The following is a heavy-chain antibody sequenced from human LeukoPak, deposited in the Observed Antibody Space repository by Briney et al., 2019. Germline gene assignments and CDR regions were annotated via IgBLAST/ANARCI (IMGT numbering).Heavy chain of an antibody. CDR3: ARDDTHYGSSGSFYDAFGI. D-gene: IGHD3-22*01. CDR2: IKQDGSEK. V-gene: IGHV3-7*01. Sequence: GGSLRLSCAASGFTFSSYWMSWVRQAPGKGLEWVANIKQDGSEKNYVDSVKGRFTISRDNAKNSLYLQMNSLRAEDTAVYYCARDDTHYGSSGSFYDAFGIWGQGTMVTVSS. J-gene: IGHJ3*02. CDR1: GFTFSSYW.